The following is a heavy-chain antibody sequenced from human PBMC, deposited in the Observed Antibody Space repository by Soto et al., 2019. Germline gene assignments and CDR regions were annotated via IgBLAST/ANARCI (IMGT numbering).Heavy chain of an antibody. CDR2: IYYSGST. J-gene: IGHJ4*02. Sequence: SETLSLTCTVSGGSISSYYWSWIRQPPGKGLEWIGYIYYSGSTNYNPSLKSRVTISVDTSKNQFSLKLSSVTAADTAVYYCARFKAVSMTSYPLYYFDYWGQGTLVTVSS. D-gene: IGHD2-2*01. CDR3: ARFKAVSMTSYPLYYFDY. CDR1: GGSISSYY. V-gene: IGHV4-59*08.